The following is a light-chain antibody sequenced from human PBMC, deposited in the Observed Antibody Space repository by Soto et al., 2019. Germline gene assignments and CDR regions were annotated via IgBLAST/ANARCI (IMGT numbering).Light chain of an antibody. V-gene: IGKV1-39*01. CDR3: QQSYSTPPRFT. CDR1: QSISSY. J-gene: IGKJ3*01. Sequence: DIQMTQSPSSLSASVGDRVTITCRASQSISSYLNWYQQKPGKAPKLLIYAASSLQSGVPSRFSGSGSGTDFTLTISSLQPEDFATYYCQQSYSTPPRFTFGPWTKVDIK. CDR2: AAS.